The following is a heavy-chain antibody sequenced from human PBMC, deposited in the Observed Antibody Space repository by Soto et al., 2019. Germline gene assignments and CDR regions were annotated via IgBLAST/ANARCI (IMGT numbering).Heavy chain of an antibody. CDR3: VRAYCSATTCYD. CDR1: GYTFNSYG. J-gene: IGHJ4*02. V-gene: IGHV1-18*04. CDR2: ISAFNGKT. D-gene: IGHD2-2*01. Sequence: QVQLVQSGAEVMQPGASVKVSCKTSGYTFNSYGISWVRQAPGQGLEWMGWISAFNGKTEFAQKFQGRVTLSTDASTSTAYXELRSLRSDDTAVYYCVRAYCSATTCYDWGQGTLVTVSS.